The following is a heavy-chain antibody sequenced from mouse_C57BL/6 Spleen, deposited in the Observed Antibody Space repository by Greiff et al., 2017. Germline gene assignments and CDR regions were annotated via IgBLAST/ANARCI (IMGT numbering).Heavy chain of an antibody. Sequence: QVQLQQSGAELARPGSSVKMSCKASGYTFTSYTMHWVKQRPGQGLEWIGNINPTSGYTKYNQKFKDKATLTADTSSSTAYMQLSSLTSEDSAVYYCERDYGGGFAYWGQGTLVTVSA. D-gene: IGHD2-4*01. CDR3: ERDYGGGFAY. CDR1: GYTFTSYT. CDR2: INPTSGYT. V-gene: IGHV1-4*01. J-gene: IGHJ3*01.